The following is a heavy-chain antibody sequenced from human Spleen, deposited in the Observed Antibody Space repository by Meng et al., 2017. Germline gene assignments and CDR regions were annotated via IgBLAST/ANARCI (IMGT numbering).Heavy chain of an antibody. D-gene: IGHD4-11*01. J-gene: IGHJ4*02. Sequence: QVQLQQWVQGLLKPSHTLSLTCVVSGGSFSDYYWSWIRQPPGKGLEWIGEINHSGSTNYNPSLESRATISVDTSQNNLSLKLSSVTAADSAVYYCARGPTTMAHDFDYWGQGTLVTVSS. V-gene: IGHV4-34*01. CDR2: INHSGST. CDR3: ARGPTTMAHDFDY. CDR1: GGSFSDYY.